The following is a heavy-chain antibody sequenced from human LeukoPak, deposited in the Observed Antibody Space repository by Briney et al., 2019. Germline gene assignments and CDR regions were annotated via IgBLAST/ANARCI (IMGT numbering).Heavy chain of an antibody. V-gene: IGHV3-21*04. Sequence: PGGPLRLSCAASGFTFSSYSMNWVRQAPGKGLEWVSSISSSSSYIYYADSVKGRFTISRDNAKNSLYLQMNSLRAEDTAVYYCARGGVPAAMFYYYGMDVWGQGTTVTVSS. CDR1: GFTFSSYS. CDR2: ISSSSSYI. CDR3: ARGGVPAAMFYYYGMDV. D-gene: IGHD2-2*01. J-gene: IGHJ6*02.